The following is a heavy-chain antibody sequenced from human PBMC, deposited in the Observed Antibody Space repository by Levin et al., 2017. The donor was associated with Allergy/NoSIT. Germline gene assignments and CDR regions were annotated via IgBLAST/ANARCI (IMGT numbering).Heavy chain of an antibody. CDR1: GFTVSSNY. CDR3: ASRDKGRALTGRYYYYGMDV. Sequence: PGGSLRLSCAASGFTVSSNYMSWVRQAPGKGLEWVSVIYSGGSTYYADSVKGRFTISRDNSKNTLYLQMNSLRAEDTAVYYCASRDKGRALTGRYYYYGMDVWGQGTTVTVSS. CDR2: IYSGGST. D-gene: IGHD1-26*01. J-gene: IGHJ6*02. V-gene: IGHV3-66*01.